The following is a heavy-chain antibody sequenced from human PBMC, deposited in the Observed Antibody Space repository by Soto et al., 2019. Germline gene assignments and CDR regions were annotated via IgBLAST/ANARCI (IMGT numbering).Heavy chain of an antibody. Sequence: QVQVHESGPGLVKPSATLSLTCSVSRGSIYTSNWWTWIRQTPEKGLEWIGQIFHDGSVNYNPSLKSRVRISLDESNNQFSLHLSSVTAADTAVYYCARGGQLHWWLDTWGQGTLVTVSS. CDR3: ARGGQLHWWLDT. J-gene: IGHJ5*02. CDR2: IFHDGSV. D-gene: IGHD1-1*01. V-gene: IGHV4-4*02. CDR1: RGSIYTSNW.